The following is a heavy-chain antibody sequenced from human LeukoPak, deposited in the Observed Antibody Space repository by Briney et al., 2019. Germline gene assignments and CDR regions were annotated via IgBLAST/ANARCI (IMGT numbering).Heavy chain of an antibody. CDR1: GGSISTYY. Sequence: SETLSLTCTLSGGSISTYYWSWIRQPPGKGLEWIGYIYYNGNTNYNPSLKTRVTISVDTSKNQFSLKLSSVTAADTAVYYCARPVSGSYSSSWYFWGQGTLVTVSS. V-gene: IGHV4-59*08. CDR3: ARPVSGSYSSSWYF. D-gene: IGHD6-13*01. J-gene: IGHJ4*02. CDR2: IYYNGNT.